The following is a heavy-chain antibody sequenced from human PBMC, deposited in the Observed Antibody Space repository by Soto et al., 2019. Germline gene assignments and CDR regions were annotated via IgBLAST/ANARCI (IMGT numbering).Heavy chain of an antibody. J-gene: IGHJ4*02. CDR3: ARDVQVHTPAFVY. CDR1: GGTFNTYA. D-gene: IGHD3-10*01. Sequence: QVQLVQSGAEMKKPGSSVKVSCQSSGGTFNTYAMNWVRQAPGQGPEWMGDISPMFGAANYAPKFQGRVTITADESTGTSYMQLSSLTSDYTALYCCARDVQVHTPAFVYWGQGTLVTVSS. V-gene: IGHV1-69*19. CDR2: ISPMFGAA.